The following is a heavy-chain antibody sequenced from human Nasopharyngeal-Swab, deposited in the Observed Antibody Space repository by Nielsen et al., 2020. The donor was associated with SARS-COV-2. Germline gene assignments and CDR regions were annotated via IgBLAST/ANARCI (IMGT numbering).Heavy chain of an antibody. CDR3: AKELRSGYYGLTGDDY. V-gene: IGHV3-23*01. J-gene: IGHJ4*02. CDR1: GFTFSSYA. D-gene: IGHD3-22*01. Sequence: GESLKISCAASGFTFSSYAMSWVRQAPGKGLEWVSAISGSGGSTYYADSVKGRFTISRDNSKNTLYLQMNSLRAEDTAVYYCAKELRSGYYGLTGDDYWGQGTLVTVSS. CDR2: ISGSGGST.